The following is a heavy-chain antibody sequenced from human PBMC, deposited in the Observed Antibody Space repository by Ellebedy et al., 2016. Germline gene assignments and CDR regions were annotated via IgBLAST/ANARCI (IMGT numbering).Heavy chain of an antibody. CDR3: ARDTVAGRGIAH. D-gene: IGHD6-19*01. V-gene: IGHV3-72*01. CDR2: IRNKANSYTT. J-gene: IGHJ4*02. CDR1: GFTFSDHF. Sequence: GGSLRLSCAVSGFTFSDHFMDWVRQAPGKGLEWVGRIRNKANSYTTEYAASVKGRFTISRDDSQNSVYLQLNSLKTEDTAVHYCARDTVAGRGIAHWGQGTLVTVSS.